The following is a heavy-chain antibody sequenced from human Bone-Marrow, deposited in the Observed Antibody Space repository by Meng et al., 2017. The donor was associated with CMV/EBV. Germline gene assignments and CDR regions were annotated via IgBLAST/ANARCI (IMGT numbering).Heavy chain of an antibody. V-gene: IGHV3-48*04. CDR3: ARGGGYYYDSSGYSY. Sequence: GGSLRLSCAASGFTVSSNYMSWVRQAPGKGLEWVSYISSSSSTIYYADSVKGRFTISRDNAKNSLYLQMNRLRAEDKAVFYWARGGGYYYDSSGYSYWGQGTLVTVSS. CDR1: GFTVSSNY. CDR2: ISSSSSTI. J-gene: IGHJ4*02. D-gene: IGHD3-22*01.